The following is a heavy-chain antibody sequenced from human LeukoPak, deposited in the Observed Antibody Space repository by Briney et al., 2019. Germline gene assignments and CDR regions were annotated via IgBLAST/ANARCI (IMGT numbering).Heavy chain of an antibody. CDR3: ARLYDSSGFFDY. CDR2: IYYSGST. J-gene: IGHJ4*02. Sequence: KPSETLSLTCAVYGGSFSGYYWSWIRQPPGKGLEWIGYIYYSGSTNYNPSLKSRVTISVDTSKNQFSLKLSSVTAADTAVYYCARLYDSSGFFDYWGQGTLVTVSS. V-gene: IGHV4-59*08. CDR1: GGSFSGYY. D-gene: IGHD3-22*01.